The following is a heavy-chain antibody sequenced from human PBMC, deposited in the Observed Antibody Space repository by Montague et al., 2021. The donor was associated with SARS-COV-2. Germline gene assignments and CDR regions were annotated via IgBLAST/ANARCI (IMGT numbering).Heavy chain of an antibody. Sequence: CAISGDSVAGDDAACSSNKHSPSIDLEWLVITYYRFKWYNDYAVSVESRITINPDTSKNQISLQLNSVTPEDTAVYYCARTSASSDYWGQGTLVTVSS. CDR2: TYYRFKWYN. CDR3: ARTSASSDY. J-gene: IGHJ4*02. CDR1: GDSVAGDDAA. D-gene: IGHD1-26*01. V-gene: IGHV6-1*01.